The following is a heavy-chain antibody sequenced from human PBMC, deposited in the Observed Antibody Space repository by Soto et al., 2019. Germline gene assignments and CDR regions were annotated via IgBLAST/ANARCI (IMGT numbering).Heavy chain of an antibody. J-gene: IGHJ4*02. Sequence: QVQLVESGGGVVQPGRSLRLSCAASGFTFSSYGMHWVRQAPGKGVEWVAVIWYDGSNKYYADSVKGRFTISRDNSKNTLYLQMNSLRAEDTAMNYCARDNRYTPDYWGQGPLVTVSS. CDR2: IWYDGSNK. V-gene: IGHV3-33*01. CDR1: GFTFSSYG. D-gene: IGHD1-1*01. CDR3: ARDNRYTPDY.